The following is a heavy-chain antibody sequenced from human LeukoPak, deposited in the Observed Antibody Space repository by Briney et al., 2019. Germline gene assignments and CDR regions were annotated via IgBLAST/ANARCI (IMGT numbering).Heavy chain of an antibody. CDR2: ISGSGGST. D-gene: IGHD5-18*01. V-gene: IGHV3-23*01. CDR3: ARLRVRGYGYGPWEGPSWLDY. CDR1: GFTFSSYS. J-gene: IGHJ4*02. Sequence: PGGSLRLSCAASGFTFSSYSMNWVRQAPGKGLEWVSSISGSGGSTYYADSVKGRFTISRDNSKNALYLQMNSLRAEDTAVYYCARLRVRGYGYGPWEGPSWLDYWGQGTLVTVSS.